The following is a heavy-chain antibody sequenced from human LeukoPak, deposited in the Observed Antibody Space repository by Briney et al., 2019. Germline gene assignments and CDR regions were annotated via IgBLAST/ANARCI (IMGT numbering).Heavy chain of an antibody. D-gene: IGHD5-12*01. V-gene: IGHV1-46*01. Sequence: ASVKVSCKASGYTFTSYYMHWVRQAPGQGLEWMGIINPSGGSTSYAQKFQGRVTMTRDTSISTAYMELSRLRSDDTAVYYCARGVATILSTSWFDPWGQGTLVTVSS. J-gene: IGHJ5*02. CDR1: GYTFTSYY. CDR2: INPSGGST. CDR3: ARGVATILSTSWFDP.